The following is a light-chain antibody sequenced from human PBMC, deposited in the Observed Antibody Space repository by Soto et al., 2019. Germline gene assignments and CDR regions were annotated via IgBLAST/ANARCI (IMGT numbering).Light chain of an antibody. CDR3: QQSYSVPIT. Sequence: DIQMTQSPSSLSASVGDRVTNTCRASESISTHLNWYQQKSGGAPQLLIQAASTLQTGVPSRFSGSGSGTDFTLTISSLQPEDFATYHCQQSYSVPITFGQGTRLEIK. CDR1: ESISTH. CDR2: AAS. V-gene: IGKV1-39*01. J-gene: IGKJ5*01.